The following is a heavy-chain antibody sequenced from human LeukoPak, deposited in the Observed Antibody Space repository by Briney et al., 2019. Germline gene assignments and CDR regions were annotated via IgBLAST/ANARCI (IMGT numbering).Heavy chain of an antibody. Sequence: SETLSLTCTVSGGSISSSSYYWGWIRQPPGKGLEWIGSIYYSGSTYYNPSLKSRVTISVDTSKNQFSLKLSSVTAADTAVYYCARQEIGLRSFDPWGQGTLVTVSS. CDR2: IYYSGST. CDR3: ARQEIGLRSFDP. J-gene: IGHJ5*02. D-gene: IGHD3/OR15-3a*01. CDR1: GGSISSSSYY. V-gene: IGHV4-39*07.